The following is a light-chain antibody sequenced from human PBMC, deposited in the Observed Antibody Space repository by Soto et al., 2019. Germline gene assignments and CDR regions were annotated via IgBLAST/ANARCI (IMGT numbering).Light chain of an antibody. V-gene: IGKV1-9*01. CDR1: QDISRY. CDR3: QQLNTYPLFT. CDR2: AAS. J-gene: IGKJ3*01. Sequence: DIQLTQSPSFLSASVGDRVTITCRASQDISRYLAWYQQKAGKAPKLLINAASTLQKGVPSRFSGSGSGTEFTLTISSLQPDDFATYYCQQLNTYPLFTFGPGTEVDI.